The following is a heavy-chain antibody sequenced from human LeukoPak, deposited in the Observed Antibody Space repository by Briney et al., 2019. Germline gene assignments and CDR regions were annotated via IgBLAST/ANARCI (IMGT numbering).Heavy chain of an antibody. CDR2: ISGSGGST. CDR3: AKDGGSWYNSSGYFDY. D-gene: IGHD3-22*01. CDR1: GFTFSSYA. V-gene: IGHV3-23*01. Sequence: PGGSLRLSCAASGFTFSSYAMSWVRQAPGKGLEWVSAISGSGGSTYYADSVKGRFTISRDNSKNTLYLQMNSLRAEDTAVYYCAKDGGSWYNSSGYFDYWGQGTLVTVSS. J-gene: IGHJ4*02.